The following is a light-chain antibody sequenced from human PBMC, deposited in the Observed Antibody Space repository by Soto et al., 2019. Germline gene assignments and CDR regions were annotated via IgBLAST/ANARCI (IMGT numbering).Light chain of an antibody. V-gene: IGLV1-44*01. CDR2: SDN. CDR1: SSDIGSNT. Sequence: QSVLTQPPSASGTPGQRVTISCSGSSSDIGSNTVSWYQQLPGTAPKLLIYSDNQRPSGVPDRFSGSKSGTSASLAISGLQSEDEADYYCAAWDARLIGYVFGTGTKLTVL. CDR3: AAWDARLIGYV. J-gene: IGLJ1*01.